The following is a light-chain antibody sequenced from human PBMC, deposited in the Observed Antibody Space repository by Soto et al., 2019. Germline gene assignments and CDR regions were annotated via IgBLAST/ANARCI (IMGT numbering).Light chain of an antibody. CDR3: QQRSNWPLP. CDR2: DAS. Sequence: EIVLTQSPATLSLSPGERATLSCRPSQSVSSYLAWYQQEPGQAPRLLIYDASNRATGIPARFSGSGSGTDFTLTISSLEPEDFGVYYCQQRSNWPLPFGGGTKVDIK. J-gene: IGKJ4*01. V-gene: IGKV3-11*01. CDR1: QSVSSY.